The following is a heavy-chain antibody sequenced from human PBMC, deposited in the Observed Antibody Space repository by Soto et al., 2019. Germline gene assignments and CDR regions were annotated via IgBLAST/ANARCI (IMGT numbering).Heavy chain of an antibody. V-gene: IGHV4-30-4*01. Sequence: QVQLQESGPGLVKPSQTLSLTCTVSGGSISSGDYYWSWIRQPPGKGLEWIGYIYYSGSTYYNPSLKNRVTISVDTSKTHCSLKLSSVTAADTYVYYCAVSIGARYFDYWGQGTLVTVSS. D-gene: IGHD6-6*01. CDR3: AVSIGARYFDY. CDR2: IYYSGST. CDR1: GGSISSGDYY. J-gene: IGHJ4*02.